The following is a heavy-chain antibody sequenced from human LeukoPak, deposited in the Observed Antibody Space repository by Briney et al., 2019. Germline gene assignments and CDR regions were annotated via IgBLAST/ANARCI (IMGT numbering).Heavy chain of an antibody. Sequence: PGGSLRLSCVASGFTFTSFGMNWVRQAPGKGLEWVSVISGSGGRTYYADSVKGRFTISRDNAKNSLYLQMNSLRAEDTAVYYCARDRGSGWYPLDYWGQGTLVTVSS. CDR2: ISGSGGRT. CDR3: ARDRGSGWYPLDY. CDR1: GFTFTSFG. V-gene: IGHV3-23*01. J-gene: IGHJ4*02. D-gene: IGHD6-19*01.